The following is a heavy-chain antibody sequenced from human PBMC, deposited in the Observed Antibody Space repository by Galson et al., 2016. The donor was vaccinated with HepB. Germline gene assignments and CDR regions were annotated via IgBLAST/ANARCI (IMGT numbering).Heavy chain of an antibody. D-gene: IGHD5-24*01. V-gene: IGHV1-69*13. CDR3: ARDGYNYGSPDY. J-gene: IGHJ4*02. Sequence: SVKVSCKVSGGTFSTYFITWVRQAPGQGLEWMGGITPIFGTPKYAQKFQARVTITADESTSTAYMEMSSLRTDDTAVYFGARDGYNYGSPDYWGQGTLVTVSS. CDR1: GGTFSTYF. CDR2: ITPIFGTP.